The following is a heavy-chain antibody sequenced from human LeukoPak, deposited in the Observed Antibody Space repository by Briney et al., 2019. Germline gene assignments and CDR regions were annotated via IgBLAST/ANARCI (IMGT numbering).Heavy chain of an antibody. V-gene: IGHV4-39*07. CDR1: GGSISSSSYY. D-gene: IGHD3-3*01. CDR3: ARSPYDFWSGYYSNWFDP. CDR2: VYYSGTT. J-gene: IGHJ5*02. Sequence: SETLSLTCTVSGGSISSSSYYWGWIRQPPGKALEWIGSVYYSGTTSYNPSLKSRVTISVDKSKNQFSLKLSSVTAADTAVYYCARSPYDFWSGYYSNWFDPWGQGTLVTVSS.